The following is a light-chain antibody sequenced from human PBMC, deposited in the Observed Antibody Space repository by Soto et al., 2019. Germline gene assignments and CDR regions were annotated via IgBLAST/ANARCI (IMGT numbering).Light chain of an antibody. CDR2: GAS. CDR1: QSLSSN. V-gene: IGKV3-15*01. Sequence: EIVLTQSPATLSVSPGERAILSCRASQSLSSNLAWYQHKPGQAPRLLTYGASTRATGIPARFSGSGSGTEFTLTISSLQPEDFAVYYCQQYYNWPRTFGQGTKVDIK. CDR3: QQYYNWPRT. J-gene: IGKJ1*01.